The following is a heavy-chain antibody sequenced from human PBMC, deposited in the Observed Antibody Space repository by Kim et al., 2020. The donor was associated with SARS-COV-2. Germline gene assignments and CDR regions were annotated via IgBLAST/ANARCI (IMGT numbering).Heavy chain of an antibody. J-gene: IGHJ4*02. CDR1: GFTFGDYA. CDR2: IRSKAYGGTT. Sequence: GGSLRLSCTASGFTFGDYAMSWFRQAPGKGLEWVGFIRSKAYGGTTEYAASVKGRFTISRDDSKSIAYLQMNSLKTEDTAVYYCTRPWYYYDSSGSLWYFDYWGQGTLVTVSS. V-gene: IGHV3-49*03. CDR3: TRPWYYYDSSGSLWYFDY. D-gene: IGHD3-22*01.